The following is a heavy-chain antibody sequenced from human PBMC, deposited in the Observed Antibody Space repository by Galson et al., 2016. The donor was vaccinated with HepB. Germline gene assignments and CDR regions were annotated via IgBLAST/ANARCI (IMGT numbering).Heavy chain of an antibody. J-gene: IGHJ4*02. CDR2: IIPMFGAP. CDR3: ATTGTSDFWSGPNDY. Sequence: SVKVSCKASGGSFSNYAISWVRQAPGQGLEWMGGIIPMFGAPSLAQRFRGRVTISADESTITAYMELSSLRSEDTAVYYCATTGTSDFWSGPNDYWGQGTLITVSS. D-gene: IGHD3-3*01. CDR1: GGSFSNYA. V-gene: IGHV1-69*13.